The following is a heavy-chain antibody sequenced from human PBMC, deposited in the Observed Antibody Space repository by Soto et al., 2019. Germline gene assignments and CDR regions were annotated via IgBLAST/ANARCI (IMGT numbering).Heavy chain of an antibody. CDR2: IYRSGST. CDR1: GDSVRNQY. D-gene: IGHD3-16*01. V-gene: IGHV4-4*09. J-gene: IGHJ6*04. CDR3: ARTLDYGLLDV. Sequence: PSETLSLTCTVSGDSVRNQYWSWIRRPPGRGLEWIGYIYRSGSTKYNPSLKSRLTISVDTSKNQFSLKLSSVTAADTAVYYCARTLDYGLLDVWGKGTTVTVSS.